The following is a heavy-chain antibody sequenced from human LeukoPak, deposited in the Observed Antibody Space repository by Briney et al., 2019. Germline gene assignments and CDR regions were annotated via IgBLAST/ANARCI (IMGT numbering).Heavy chain of an antibody. V-gene: IGHV1-18*01. Sequence: ASVKVSCKASGYTFTSYGISWVRQAPGQGREWMGWISAYNGNTNYAQKLQGRVTMTTDTSTSTAYMELRSLRSDDTAVYYCASTIWGYDVAATDYYFDYWGQGTLVTVSS. J-gene: IGHJ4*02. CDR1: GYTFTSYG. CDR3: ASTIWGYDVAATDYYFDY. D-gene: IGHD2-15*01. CDR2: ISAYNGNT.